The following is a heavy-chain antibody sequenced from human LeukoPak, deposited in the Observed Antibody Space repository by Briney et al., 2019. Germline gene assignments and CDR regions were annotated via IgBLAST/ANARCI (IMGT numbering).Heavy chain of an antibody. V-gene: IGHV1-24*01. CDR2: FDPEDGET. D-gene: IGHD2-15*01. J-gene: IGHJ4*02. CDR1: GYTLTELS. CDR3: ATAEYCSGGSCYSLDY. Sequence: GASVKVSCKVSGYTLTELSMHWVRQAPGKGLEWMGGFDPEDGETIYAQKFQGRVIMTEDTSTDTAYMELSSLRSEDTAVYYCATAEYCSGGSCYSLDYWGQGTLVTVSS.